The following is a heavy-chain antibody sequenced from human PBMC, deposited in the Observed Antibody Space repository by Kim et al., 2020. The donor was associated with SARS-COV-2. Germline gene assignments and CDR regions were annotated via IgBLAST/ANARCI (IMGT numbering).Heavy chain of an antibody. D-gene: IGHD5-12*01. V-gene: IGHV1-3*01. CDR1: GYTFTTHV. CDR2: INLGNGGT. J-gene: IGHJ4*02. Sequence: ASVKVSCKASGYTFTTHVMHWVRQAPGQRLEWMGWINLGNGGTKYSQKFQGRVAITWDTSASTAYMELNSLISEDTAIYYCVRGNREDVYSGYEGFDYWGQGTLVTVSS. CDR3: VRGNREDVYSGYEGFDY.